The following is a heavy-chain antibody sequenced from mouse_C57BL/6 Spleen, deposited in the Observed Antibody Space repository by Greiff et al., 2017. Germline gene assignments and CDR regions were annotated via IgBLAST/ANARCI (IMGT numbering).Heavy chain of an antibody. CDR3: ARRAAPAMDY. V-gene: IGHV1-18*01. CDR1: GYTFTDYN. D-gene: IGHD6-1*01. J-gene: IGHJ4*01. CDR2: INPNNGGT. Sequence: EVKLVESGPELVKPGASVKIPCKASGYTFTDYNMDWVKQSHGQSLEWIGDINPNNGGTIYNQKFKGKATLTVDKSSSTAYMELRSLTSEDTAVYYCARRAAPAMDYWGQGTSVTVSS.